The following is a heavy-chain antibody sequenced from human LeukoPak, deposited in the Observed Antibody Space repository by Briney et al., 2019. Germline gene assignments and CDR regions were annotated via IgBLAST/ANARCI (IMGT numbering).Heavy chain of an antibody. Sequence: SVKVSCKASGGIFSSYAINWVRQAPGQGLEWMGRIIPIFGSANYAQKFQGRVTITADKSTRTAYMELSSLSSEDTALYYCAKGSRLREGGSYRFWGQGTWSPSPQ. D-gene: IGHD3-16*02. CDR1: GGIFSSYA. J-gene: IGHJ4*02. V-gene: IGHV1-69*06. CDR2: IIPIFGSA. CDR3: AKGSRLREGGSYRF.